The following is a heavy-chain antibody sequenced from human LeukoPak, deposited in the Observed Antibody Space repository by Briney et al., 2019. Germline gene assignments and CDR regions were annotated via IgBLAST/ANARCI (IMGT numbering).Heavy chain of an antibody. CDR1: GFTFSSYS. CDR2: ISSSSSTI. Sequence: GGSLRLSCAASGFTFSSYSMNWVRQAPGKGLEWVSYISSSSSTIYYADSVKGRFTISRDNAKNSLYLQMNSLRAEDTAVYYCARDSGYGWHWGQGTLVTVSS. D-gene: IGHD5-12*01. CDR3: ARDSGYGWH. V-gene: IGHV3-48*04. J-gene: IGHJ4*02.